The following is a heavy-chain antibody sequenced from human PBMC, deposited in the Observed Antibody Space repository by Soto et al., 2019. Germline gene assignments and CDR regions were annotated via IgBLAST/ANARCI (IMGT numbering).Heavy chain of an antibody. Sequence: QVQLVESGGGVVQPGRSLRLSCAASGFTFSSYGMHWVRQAPGKGLEWVAVIWYDGSNKYYADSVKGRFTISRDKSKNTLYRQMNSLRGEDTSVYYCARAVIPNTFWSGYVDYGMDVWGQGTTVTVSS. CDR1: GFTFSSYG. CDR3: ARAVIPNTFWSGYVDYGMDV. J-gene: IGHJ6*02. CDR2: IWYDGSNK. V-gene: IGHV3-33*01. D-gene: IGHD3-3*01.